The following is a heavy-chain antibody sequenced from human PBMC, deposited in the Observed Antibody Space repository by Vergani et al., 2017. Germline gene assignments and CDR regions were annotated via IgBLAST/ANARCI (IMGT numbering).Heavy chain of an antibody. J-gene: IGHJ6*02. D-gene: IGHD3-10*01. Sequence: QVQLQESGPGLLKPSETLTLTCAVSGYSISSGYYWGWIRQPPGKGLEWIGSIYHSGSTYYNPSLKSRVTISVDTAKNQFSLKLSSVTAADTAVYYCARHTPYXSGSYFYYYYGMDVWGQGTTVTVSS. CDR1: GYSISSGYY. CDR3: ARHTPYXSGSYFYYYYGMDV. CDR2: IYHSGST. V-gene: IGHV4-38-2*01.